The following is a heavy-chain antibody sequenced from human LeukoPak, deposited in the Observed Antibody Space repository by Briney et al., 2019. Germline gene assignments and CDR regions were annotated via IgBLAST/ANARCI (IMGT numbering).Heavy chain of an antibody. V-gene: IGHV3-7*01. CDR2: IKQDGSEK. Sequence: GGSLRLSCAASGFTFSSYEMIWVRRAPGKGLEWVANIKQDGSEKYYVDSVKGRFTISRDNAKNSLYLQMNSLRAEDTAVYYCARGAGVVVAATFYMDVWGKGTTVTVSS. CDR3: ARGAGVVVAATFYMDV. CDR1: GFTFSSYE. J-gene: IGHJ6*03. D-gene: IGHD2-15*01.